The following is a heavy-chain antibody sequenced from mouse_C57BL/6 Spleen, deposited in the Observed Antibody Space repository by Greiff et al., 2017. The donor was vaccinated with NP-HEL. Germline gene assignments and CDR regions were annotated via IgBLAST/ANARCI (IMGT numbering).Heavy chain of an antibody. CDR1: GYTFTSYW. D-gene: IGHD2-3*01. J-gene: IGHJ2*01. V-gene: IGHV1-61*01. CDR3: ARSDDLGYFDY. CDR2: IYPSDSET. Sequence: QVQLQQPGAELVRPGSSVKLSCKASGYTFTSYWMDWVKQRPGQGLEWIGNIYPSDSETHYNQKFKDKATLTVDKSSSTAYMQLSSLTSEDSAVYYCARSDDLGYFDYWGQGTTLTVSS.